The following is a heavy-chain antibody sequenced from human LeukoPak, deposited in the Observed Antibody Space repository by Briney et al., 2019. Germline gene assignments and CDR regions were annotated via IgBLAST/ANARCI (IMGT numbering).Heavy chain of an antibody. D-gene: IGHD7-27*01. CDR2: IYHRGNA. CDR1: GYSISSGYH. CDR3: ARDLGYYRMDV. J-gene: IGHJ6*04. Sequence: SETLSLTRAVSGYSISSGYHWGWIRQPPGKGPDLIGSIYHRGNACYNPSLKSRVTISLDTSKNQFSLKLSSVTAADTAVYYCARDLGYYRMDVWGKGTTVTVSS. V-gene: IGHV4-38-2*02.